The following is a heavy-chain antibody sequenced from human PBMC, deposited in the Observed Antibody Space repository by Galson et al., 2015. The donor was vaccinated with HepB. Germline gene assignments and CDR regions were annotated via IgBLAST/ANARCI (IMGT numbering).Heavy chain of an antibody. CDR1: GFTFSSYA. CDR3: ARGDDGGTGGWYFDL. CDR2: ISYDGSNK. J-gene: IGHJ2*01. D-gene: IGHD4-23*01. V-gene: IGHV3-30-3*01. Sequence: SLRLSCAASGFTFSSYAMHWVRQAPGKGLEWVAVISYDGSNKYYADSVKGRFTISRDNSKNTLYLQMNSLRAKDTAVYYCARGDDGGTGGWYFDLWGRGTLVTVSS.